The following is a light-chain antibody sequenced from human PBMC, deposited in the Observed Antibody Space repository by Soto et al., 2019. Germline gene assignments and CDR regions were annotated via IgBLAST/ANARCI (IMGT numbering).Light chain of an antibody. J-gene: IGKJ1*01. V-gene: IGKV1-9*01. CDR3: QQVDSYPRT. CDR2: ASS. Sequence: IQLTQSLSSLSASVGDRVTVTCRASQGIGTYLVWYQQKSGKAPTVLIYASSTLQTGVPSRFSGSGSGTDFSLTISSLHPEDVATYYCQQVDSYPRTFGQGTKVEIK. CDR1: QGIGTY.